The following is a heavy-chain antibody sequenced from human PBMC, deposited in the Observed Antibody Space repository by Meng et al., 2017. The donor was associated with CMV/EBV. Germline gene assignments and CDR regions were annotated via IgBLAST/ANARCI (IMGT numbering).Heavy chain of an antibody. CDR3: ASVPPGRPVIMAY. J-gene: IGHJ4*02. CDR2: MNPNSGNT. D-gene: IGHD3-9*01. Sequence: ASVKVSCKASGYTFTSYDINWVRQATGQGLEWMGWMNPNSGNTGYAQKFQGRVTMTRNTSISTAYMELSSLRSEDAAVYYCASVPPGRPVIMAYWGQGTLVTVSS. CDR1: GYTFTSYD. V-gene: IGHV1-8*01.